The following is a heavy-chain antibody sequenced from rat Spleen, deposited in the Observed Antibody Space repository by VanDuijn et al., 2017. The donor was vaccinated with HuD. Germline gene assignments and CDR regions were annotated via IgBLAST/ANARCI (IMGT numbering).Heavy chain of an antibody. Sequence: EVQLVESGGGLVQPGRSLKLSCAASGFTFSSFAMAWVRQAPKKGLEWVATITSGGSNTYYPDSVKGRFTISRDNAKSTLYLQMDSLRSEDTATYYCAKDGRNYDGTYYYGGYVMDAWGQGASVTVSS. V-gene: IGHV5-25*01. CDR3: AKDGRNYDGTYYYGGYVMDA. CDR1: GFTFSSFA. D-gene: IGHD1-12*02. CDR2: ITSGGSNT. J-gene: IGHJ4*01.